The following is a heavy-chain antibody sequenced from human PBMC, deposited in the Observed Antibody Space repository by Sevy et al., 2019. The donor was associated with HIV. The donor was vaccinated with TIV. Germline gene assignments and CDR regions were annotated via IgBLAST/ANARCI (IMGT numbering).Heavy chain of an antibody. Sequence: ASVKVSCKASGYTFTSYDINWVRQATGQGLEWMGWMNPNSGNTGYAQKFQGRVTMTRNTSISTAYMELSSLRSEDTAVYFCARAGSSWYDHYFDPWGQGTLVTVSS. CDR1: GYTFTSYD. CDR2: MNPNSGNT. J-gene: IGHJ4*02. V-gene: IGHV1-8*01. CDR3: ARAGSSWYDHYFDP. D-gene: IGHD6-13*01.